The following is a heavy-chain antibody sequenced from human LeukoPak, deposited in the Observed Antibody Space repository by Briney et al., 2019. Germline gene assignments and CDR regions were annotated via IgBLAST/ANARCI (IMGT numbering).Heavy chain of an antibody. D-gene: IGHD1-26*01. V-gene: IGHV3-49*04. CDR2: IGSKTSGGTT. CDR1: GFTFGDYA. CDR3: SEWDGTSMLYY. J-gene: IGHJ4*02. Sequence: PGRSLRLSCTTSGFTFGDYAMAWVRQTPGKGLECVGSIGSKTSGGTTEYPASVEGRLTISIDDSRGMGYLQRNNLKIEDTAVCYLSEWDGTSMLYYWGQGTLVTVSS.